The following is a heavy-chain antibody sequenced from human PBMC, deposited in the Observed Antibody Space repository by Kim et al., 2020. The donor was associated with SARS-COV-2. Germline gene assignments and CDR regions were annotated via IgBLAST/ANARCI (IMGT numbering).Heavy chain of an antibody. CDR3: ARATGRQGDSTTVTTSIVLYDALDI. Sequence: SETLSLTCTVSGGSISSYYWSWIRQPPGKGLEWIGYIYYSGSTNYNPSLKSRVTISVDTSKNQFSLKLSSVTAADTAVYYCARATGRQGDSTTVTTSIVLYDALDICGQGTLVTVSS. V-gene: IGHV4-59*01. CDR1: GGSISSYY. J-gene: IGHJ3*02. CDR2: IYYSGST. D-gene: IGHD4-17*01.